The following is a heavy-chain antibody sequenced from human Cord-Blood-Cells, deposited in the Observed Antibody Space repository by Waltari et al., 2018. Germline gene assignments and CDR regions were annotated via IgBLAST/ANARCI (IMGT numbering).Heavy chain of an antibody. Sequence: QVQLVESGGGVVQPGRSLRLSCAASGFTFSSYGMHWVRQAPGKGLEWVAVIWYDGSNKYYADSVKGRFTISRDNSKNTLYLQMNSLRAEDTAVYYCASLDESYSGSYYYGMDVWGQGTTVTVSS. J-gene: IGHJ6*02. CDR1: GFTFSSYG. D-gene: IGHD1-26*01. CDR3: ASLDESYSGSYYYGMDV. CDR2: IWYDGSNK. V-gene: IGHV3-33*01.